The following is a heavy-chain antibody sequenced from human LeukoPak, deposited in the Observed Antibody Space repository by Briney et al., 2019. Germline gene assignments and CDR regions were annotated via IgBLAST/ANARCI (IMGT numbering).Heavy chain of an antibody. J-gene: IGHJ4*02. CDR3: ARGRSSGWYLFDY. V-gene: IGHV3-7*01. Sequence: GGSLRLSCTASGFTFTTYWMSWVRQAPGKRLEWVASIKQDGTEKYYVDSVKGRFTISRDNAKNSLYLQMNSLRAEDTAVYYCARGRSSGWYLFDYWDQGTLVTVSS. D-gene: IGHD6-19*01. CDR1: GFTFTTYW. CDR2: IKQDGTEK.